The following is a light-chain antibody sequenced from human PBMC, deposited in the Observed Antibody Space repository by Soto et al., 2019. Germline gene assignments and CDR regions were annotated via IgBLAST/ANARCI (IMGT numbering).Light chain of an antibody. V-gene: IGKV3-15*01. CDR2: GAS. CDR3: QHPWT. Sequence: EIVMTQSPATLSVSPGERATVSCRASQSVSSNLAWYQQKPAQAPRLLIYGASTRATGIPARFSGSGSGTEFTLTISSLQSEDFAVYYCQHPWTFGQGTKVEIK. J-gene: IGKJ1*01. CDR1: QSVSSN.